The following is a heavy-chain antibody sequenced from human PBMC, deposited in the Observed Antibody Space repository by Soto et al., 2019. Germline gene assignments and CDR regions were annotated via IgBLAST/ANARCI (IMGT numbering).Heavy chain of an antibody. CDR2: IFSSGST. V-gene: IGHV4-4*07. CDR3: AREGSYSAYNFAHGIQLWSFDF. J-gene: IGHJ4*02. D-gene: IGHD5-12*01. CDR1: GGSINTFY. Sequence: SETLSLTCTVSGGSINTFYRSWVRQPAGKGLEWIGRIFSSGSTSFNPSLESRVAMSVDTSKNHFSLNLSSVTAADMAVYYCAREGSYSAYNFAHGIQLWSFDFWGQGALVTV.